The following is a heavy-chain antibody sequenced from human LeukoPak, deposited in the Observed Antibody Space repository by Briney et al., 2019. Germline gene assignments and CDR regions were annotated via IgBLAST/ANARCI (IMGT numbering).Heavy chain of an antibody. D-gene: IGHD6-13*01. CDR2: INDIGST. Sequence: PSETLSLTCAVYGESFSGYYWSWIREPPGEGREWSGEINDIGSTNYNPSLKSRVTISVDTSQKQFSLRLSSVTAADTAVYYCARGLYLTTRGGAAAGFLDYWGQGTLVTVSS. V-gene: IGHV4-34*01. CDR3: ARGLYLTTRGGAAAGFLDY. CDR1: GESFSGYY. J-gene: IGHJ4*02.